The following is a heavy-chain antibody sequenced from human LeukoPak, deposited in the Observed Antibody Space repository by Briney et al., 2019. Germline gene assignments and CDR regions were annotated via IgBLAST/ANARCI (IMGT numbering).Heavy chain of an antibody. Sequence: GGSLRLSCAASGFTFSSYGMHWVRQAPGKGLEWVAFIRYDGSNKYYADSVKGRFTISRDNSKNTLYLQMNSLRAEDTAVYYCAKDAGFNGVLYFDYWGQGTLVTVSS. V-gene: IGHV3-30*02. CDR2: IRYDGSNK. CDR1: GFTFSSYG. J-gene: IGHJ4*02. D-gene: IGHD1-1*01. CDR3: AKDAGFNGVLYFDY.